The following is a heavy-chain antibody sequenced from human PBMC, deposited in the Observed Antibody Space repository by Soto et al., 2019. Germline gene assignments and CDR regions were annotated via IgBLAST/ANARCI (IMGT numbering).Heavy chain of an antibody. CDR1: AFTFTNAW. J-gene: IGHJ4*02. CDR3: STDPARLHLGY. CDR2: IKGKTDGETT. V-gene: IGHV3-15*01. Sequence: GESLKISCAASAFTFTNAWMSWVRQAPGKGLEWVGRIKGKTDGETTDYAAPVKGRFTISRDDSKNILYLQMNSLETEDTAVYYCSTDPARLHLGYWGQGTLVTVSS. D-gene: IGHD4-4*01.